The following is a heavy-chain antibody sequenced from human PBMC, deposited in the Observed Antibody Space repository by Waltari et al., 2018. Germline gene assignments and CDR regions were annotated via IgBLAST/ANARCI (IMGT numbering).Heavy chain of an antibody. CDR2: IKEDGSAT. Sequence: EVQMVESGGGLVQPGGSLTISCEASGLTFSTVWMSWFRQAPGKGLERVANIKEDGSATYYIDSVRGRFTISRDNAKNSLYLQMSSLRVDDTAMYYCSRDSSGNDYWGQGTLVTVS. V-gene: IGHV3-7*01. D-gene: IGHD1-26*01. CDR3: SRDSSGNDY. J-gene: IGHJ4*02. CDR1: GLTFSTVW.